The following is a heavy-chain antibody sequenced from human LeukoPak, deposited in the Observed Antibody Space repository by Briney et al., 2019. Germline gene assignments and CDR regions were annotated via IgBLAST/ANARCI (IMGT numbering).Heavy chain of an antibody. CDR2: ISSSSSTI. CDR1: GFTFGSYS. J-gene: IGHJ5*02. V-gene: IGHV3-48*04. Sequence: PGGSLRLSCAASGFTFGSYSMNWVRQAPGKGLEWVSYISSSSSTIYYADPVKGRFTISRDNAKNSLYLQMNSLRAEDTAVYYCARDSFYDSSGYYYYNWFDPWGQGTLVTVSS. D-gene: IGHD3-22*01. CDR3: ARDSFYDSSGYYYYNWFDP.